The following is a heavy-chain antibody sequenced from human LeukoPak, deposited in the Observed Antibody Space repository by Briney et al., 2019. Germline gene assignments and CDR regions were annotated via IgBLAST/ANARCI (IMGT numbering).Heavy chain of an antibody. D-gene: IGHD3-9*01. CDR1: GGSISSYY. J-gene: IGHJ6*03. Sequence: SETLSLTCTVSGGSISSYYWSWIRQPPGKGLEWIGYIYYSGSTNYNPSLKSRVTISVDTSKNQFSLKLSSVTAADTAVYYCARGPYYDILTGYYSYYYYMDVWGKGTTVTIPS. CDR3: ARGPYYDILTGYYSYYYYMDV. V-gene: IGHV4-59*01. CDR2: IYYSGST.